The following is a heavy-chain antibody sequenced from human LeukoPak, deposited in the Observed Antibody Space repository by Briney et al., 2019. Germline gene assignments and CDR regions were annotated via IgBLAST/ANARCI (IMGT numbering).Heavy chain of an antibody. V-gene: IGHV3-43D*03. Sequence: GGSLRLSWAASGFTFDDYAMHWVRQAPGKGLEWVSLISWDGGSTYYPDSVKGRFTISRDNSKNSLYLQMNSLRAEDTALYYCAKEGLRDGYNLLDDWGQGTLVTVSS. CDR3: AKEGLRDGYNLLDD. CDR2: ISWDGGST. D-gene: IGHD5-24*01. CDR1: GFTFDDYA. J-gene: IGHJ4*02.